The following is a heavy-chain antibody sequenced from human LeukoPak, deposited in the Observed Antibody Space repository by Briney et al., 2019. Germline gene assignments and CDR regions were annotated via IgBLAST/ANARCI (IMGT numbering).Heavy chain of an antibody. V-gene: IGHV4-61*02. CDR1: GGSISSGSHY. J-gene: IGHJ4*02. CDR2: IYTTGTI. CDR3: AGMSSYDVLTGYYRPYYFHY. Sequence: SETLSLTCTVSGGSISSGSHYWSWIRQPAGKGLEWIGRIYTTGTIDYNPSLKSRVIISFDTSQNQFSLSLNSVTAADTAVYYCAGMSSYDVLTGYYRPYYFHYWGQGTLVTVSS. D-gene: IGHD3-9*01.